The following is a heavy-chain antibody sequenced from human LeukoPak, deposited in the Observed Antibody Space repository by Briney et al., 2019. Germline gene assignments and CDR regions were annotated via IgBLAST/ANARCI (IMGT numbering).Heavy chain of an antibody. CDR3: ARDVAQWLVRVYYFDS. J-gene: IGHJ4*02. D-gene: IGHD6-19*01. V-gene: IGHV3-48*01. CDR2: ISSGSTTI. CDR1: GFTLSSYS. Sequence: GGSLRLSCATSGFTLSSYSMNWVRQAPGKGLEWVSYISSGSTTIYYADSVKGRFTISRDNAKNSLYLQMDSLRAEDTAVYYCARDVAQWLVRVYYFDSWGQGTLVTVSS.